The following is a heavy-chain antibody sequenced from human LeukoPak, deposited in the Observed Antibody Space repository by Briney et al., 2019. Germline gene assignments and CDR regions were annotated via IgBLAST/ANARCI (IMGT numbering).Heavy chain of an antibody. V-gene: IGHV1-18*01. D-gene: IGHD1-1*01. CDR2: VSAYSGNT. Sequence: ASVKVSCKASGYTFTSYGISWVRQAPGQGLEWMGWVSAYSGNTNYAQKLQGRVTMTTDTSTSTAYMELRSLRSDDTAVYYCARANWNILFDYWGQGTLVTVSS. J-gene: IGHJ4*02. CDR3: ARANWNILFDY. CDR1: GYTFTSYG.